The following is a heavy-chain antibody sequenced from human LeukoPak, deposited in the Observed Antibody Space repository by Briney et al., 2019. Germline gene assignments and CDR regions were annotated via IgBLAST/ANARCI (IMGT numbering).Heavy chain of an antibody. D-gene: IGHD3-16*02. CDR2: INHSGST. Sequence: PSETLSLTCAVYGGSFSGYYWSRIRQPPGKGLEWIGEINHSGSTNYNPSLKSRVTISVDTSKNQFSLKLSSVTAADTAVYYCARIQSRYDYVWESYRYARMGFDYWGQGTLVTVSS. J-gene: IGHJ4*02. CDR1: GGSFSGYY. CDR3: ARIQSRYDYVWESYRYARMGFDY. V-gene: IGHV4-34*01.